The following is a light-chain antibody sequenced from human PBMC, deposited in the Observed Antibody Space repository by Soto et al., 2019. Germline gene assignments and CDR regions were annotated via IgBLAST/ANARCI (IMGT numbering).Light chain of an antibody. CDR1: QSVSATY. CDR2: GAS. J-gene: IGKJ1*01. Sequence: EVVLTQSPGTLPLSPGERATLSCRASQSVSATYLAWYQQKLGQAPRLLIYGASSRATGIPDRFSGSGSGTDFTLTISRLEPEDFAVYYCQQYGNSPRTFGQGTKVEIK. CDR3: QQYGNSPRT. V-gene: IGKV3-20*01.